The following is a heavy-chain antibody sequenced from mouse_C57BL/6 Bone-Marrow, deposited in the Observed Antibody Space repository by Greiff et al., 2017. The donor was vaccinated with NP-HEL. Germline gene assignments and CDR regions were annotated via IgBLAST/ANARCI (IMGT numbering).Heavy chain of an antibody. Sequence: EVKLVESGGGLVKPGGSLKLSCAASGFTFSDYGMHWVRQAPEKGLEWVAYISRGSSTIYYADTVKGRFTISRDNAKNTLFLQMTSLRSEDTAMYYCAIDGYYDYWGQGTTLTVSS. V-gene: IGHV5-17*01. D-gene: IGHD2-3*01. CDR1: GFTFSDYG. CDR3: AIDGYYDY. CDR2: ISRGSSTI. J-gene: IGHJ2*01.